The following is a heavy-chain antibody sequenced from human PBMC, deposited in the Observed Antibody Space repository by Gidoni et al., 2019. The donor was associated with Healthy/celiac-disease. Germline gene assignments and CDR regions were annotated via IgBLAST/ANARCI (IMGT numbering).Heavy chain of an antibody. CDR3: ARDLPAGAFDI. D-gene: IGHD2-2*01. V-gene: IGHV3-48*03. J-gene: IGHJ3*02. CDR1: GFTFSSYE. CDR2: ISSSGSTI. Sequence: EVQLVESGGGLVQPGGSLRLSCAAYGFTFSSYEMNWVRQAPGKGLEWVSYISSSGSTIYYADSVKGRFTISRDNAKNSLYLQMNSLRAEDTAVYYCARDLPAGAFDIWGQGTMVTVSS.